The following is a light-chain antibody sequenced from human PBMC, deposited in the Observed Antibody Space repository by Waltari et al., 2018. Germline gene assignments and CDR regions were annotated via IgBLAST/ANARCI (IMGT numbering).Light chain of an antibody. V-gene: IGLV2-14*03. CDR1: SSDVGGYNY. CDR2: DVS. J-gene: IGLJ3*02. Sequence: QSALTQPASVSGSPGQSITISCTGTSSDVGGYNYVSWYQQHPGKAPKLIIYDVSNRPSGVSNRFSGSRSGNTASLTISGLQTEDEADYYCILYTGSSTWVFGGGTKLTVL. CDR3: ILYTGSSTWV.